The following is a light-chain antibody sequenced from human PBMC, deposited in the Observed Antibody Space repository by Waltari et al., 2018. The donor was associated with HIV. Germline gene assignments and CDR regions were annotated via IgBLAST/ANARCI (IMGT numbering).Light chain of an antibody. J-gene: IGLJ1*01. CDR2: ADS. Sequence: SYVLTQSPSVSVAPGQTARIICGGNNIGSKRVHWYQQRPGQAPVLVVYADSDRPSGIPERVAGSNSVNTATLTISRVEAGDEAVYYCQVWDSRSDHYVFGTGTKVTVL. CDR1: NIGSKR. CDR3: QVWDSRSDHYV. V-gene: IGLV3-21*02.